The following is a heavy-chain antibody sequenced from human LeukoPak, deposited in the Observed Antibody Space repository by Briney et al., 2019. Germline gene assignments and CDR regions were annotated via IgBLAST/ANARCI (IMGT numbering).Heavy chain of an antibody. CDR2: INSVGSTT. D-gene: IGHD6-13*01. J-gene: IGHJ4*02. CDR1: GFTFSIYW. Sequence: GGCLRLSCAASGFTFSIYWMHLVRHTPGKGLVWVSRINSVGSTTSYADSVKGRFTVSKDNPKNTLYLHMNRGRAEDAAVYYCGRDGDIAAVDYWGQGTLVTVSS. V-gene: IGHV3-74*01. CDR3: GRDGDIAAVDY.